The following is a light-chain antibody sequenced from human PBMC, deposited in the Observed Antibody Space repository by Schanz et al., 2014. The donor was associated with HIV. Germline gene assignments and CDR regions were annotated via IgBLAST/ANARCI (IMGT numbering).Light chain of an antibody. V-gene: IGLV2-23*02. J-gene: IGLJ2*01. CDR1: SSDVGIYNL. CDR2: EVS. CDR3: CSYAGSSTVV. Sequence: QSALTQPASVSGSPGQSITISCTGTSSDVGIYNLVSWYQQHPGKAPKVMIYEVSKRPSGVSNRFSGSKSGNTASLTISGLQAEDEADYYCCSYAGSSTVVFGGGTKLTVL.